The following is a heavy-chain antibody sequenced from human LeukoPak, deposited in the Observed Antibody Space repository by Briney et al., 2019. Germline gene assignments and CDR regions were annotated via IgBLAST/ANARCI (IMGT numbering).Heavy chain of an antibody. V-gene: IGHV3-33*06. CDR1: GFTFSSYE. CDR3: AKAGGLIASTGIDF. CDR2: IWYDGKNQ. J-gene: IGHJ4*02. D-gene: IGHD6-13*01. Sequence: GGSLRLSCAASGFTFSSYEMNWVRQAPGKGLEWVSAIWYDGKNQYYADSVKGRFTISRDNSKNTVYLQMDSLRAEDTAVYYCAKAGGLIASTGIDFWGQGTLVTVSS.